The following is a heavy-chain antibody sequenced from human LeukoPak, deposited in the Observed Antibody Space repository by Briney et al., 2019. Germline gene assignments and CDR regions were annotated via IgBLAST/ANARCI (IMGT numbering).Heavy chain of an antibody. CDR1: GFTVSSNY. D-gene: IGHD1-14*01. CDR3: ARESDLRGRTGNWFDP. Sequence: GGSLRLSCAASGFTVSSNYMSWVRQAPGKGLEWVSAIYSGGSTYYADSVKGRFTISRDNSKNTLYLQMNSLRAEDTAVYYCARESDLRGRTGNWFDPWGQGTLVTVSS. J-gene: IGHJ5*02. V-gene: IGHV3-66*02. CDR2: IYSGGST.